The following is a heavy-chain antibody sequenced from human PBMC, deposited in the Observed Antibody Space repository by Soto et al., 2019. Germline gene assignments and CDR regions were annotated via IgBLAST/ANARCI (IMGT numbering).Heavy chain of an antibody. J-gene: IGHJ4*01. CDR1: GFTFSNAW. CDR3: TTDSYSPMLVIRFDY. D-gene: IGHD3-22*01. CDR2: IKSKTAGGTT. V-gene: IGHV3-15*07. Sequence: PGGSLRLSCAASGFTFSNAWINWVRQAPGKGLEWVGRIKSKTAGGTTDFAAPVKGRFAISRGDSKNMVYLQMNSLKTEDTALYYCTTDSYSPMLVIRFDYWGHGILVTVSS.